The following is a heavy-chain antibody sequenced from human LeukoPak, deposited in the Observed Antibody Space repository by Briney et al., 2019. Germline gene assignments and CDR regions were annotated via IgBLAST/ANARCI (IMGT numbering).Heavy chain of an antibody. J-gene: IGHJ4*02. CDR1: GFTFSSYA. Sequence: GGSLRLSCAASGFTFSSYAMHWVRQAPGKGLEWVSAISGSGGSTYYADSVKGRFTISRDNSKNTLYLQMNSLRAEDTAVYYCAKGGYCSSTSCYTDYWGQGTLVTVSS. CDR2: ISGSGGST. V-gene: IGHV3-23*01. CDR3: AKGGYCSSTSCYTDY. D-gene: IGHD2-2*02.